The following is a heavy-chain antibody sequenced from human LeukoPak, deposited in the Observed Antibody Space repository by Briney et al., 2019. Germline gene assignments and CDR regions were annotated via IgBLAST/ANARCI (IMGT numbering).Heavy chain of an antibody. CDR2: ISGSGGST. V-gene: IGHV3-23*01. D-gene: IGHD4-11*01. J-gene: IGHJ5*02. CDR1: GFTFSSYW. CDR3: AKDATVTTGNWFDP. Sequence: GGSLRLSCAVSGFTFSSYWMTWVRQAPGKGLEWVSAISGSGGSTYYADSVKGRFTISRDNSKSTLYLQMNSLRAEDTAVYSCAKDATVTTGNWFDPWGQGTLVTVSS.